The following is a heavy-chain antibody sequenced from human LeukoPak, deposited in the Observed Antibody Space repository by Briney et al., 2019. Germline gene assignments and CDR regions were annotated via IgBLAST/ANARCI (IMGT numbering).Heavy chain of an antibody. V-gene: IGHV3-15*01. D-gene: IGHD3-9*01. CDR3: TTEMYYDILTGYTDFDY. CDR2: IKSKTDGGTT. CDR1: GFTFSNAW. Sequence: PGGSLRLSCAASGFTFSNAWMSWVRQAPGNGLEWVGRIKSKTDGGTTDYAAPVKGRFTISRDDSKNTLFLQMNSLKTEDTAVYYCTTEMYYDILTGYTDFDYWGQGTLVTVSS. J-gene: IGHJ4*02.